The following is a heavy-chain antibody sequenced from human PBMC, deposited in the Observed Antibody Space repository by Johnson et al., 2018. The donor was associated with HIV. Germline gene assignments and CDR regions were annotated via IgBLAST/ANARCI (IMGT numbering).Heavy chain of an antibody. J-gene: IGHJ3*02. V-gene: IGHV3-30*18. CDR3: AKDLPLVQGIIMGGGAFDI. D-gene: IGHD3-10*01. CDR2: IPYDGSNT. Sequence: QVRLVDSGGGVVQPGRSLRLSCAASRFTFSRYGMHWVRQAPGKGLEWVAVIPYDGSNTYYADSVKGRFTISRDNSKNTVYLQMNSLRAEDTAVYYCAKDLPLVQGIIMGGGAFDIWGQGTMVTVSS. CDR1: RFTFSRYG.